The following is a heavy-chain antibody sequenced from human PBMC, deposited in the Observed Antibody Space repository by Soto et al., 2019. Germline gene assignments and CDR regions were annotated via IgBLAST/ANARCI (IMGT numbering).Heavy chain of an antibody. CDR2: INPTDGRT. Sequence: GASVKVSCKTSGYHFTHYYMHWVRQAPGQGLEWVGIINPTDGRTSNAQKFQGRVTMTRDTSTTTVYLDLSNLRSDDTAVYYCARDQLGHCGGGRCYGIDYWGQGTLVTVYS. D-gene: IGHD2-15*01. CDR3: ARDQLGHCGGGRCYGIDY. V-gene: IGHV1-46*01. J-gene: IGHJ4*02. CDR1: GYHFTHYY.